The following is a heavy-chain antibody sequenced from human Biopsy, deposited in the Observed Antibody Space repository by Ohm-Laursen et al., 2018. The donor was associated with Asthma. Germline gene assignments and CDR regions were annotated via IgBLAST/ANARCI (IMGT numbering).Heavy chain of an antibody. D-gene: IGHD6-19*01. CDR3: GRDMGGFGSGWFPVEF. CDR2: INWNGGST. Sequence: WVRQPPGKGLDWVSGINWNGGSTGYADSVKGRFTISRDNAKNSLYLQMNSLGAEAAALYHCGRDMGGFGSGWFPVEFWGQGTLVTVSS. J-gene: IGHJ4*02. V-gene: IGHV3-20*01.